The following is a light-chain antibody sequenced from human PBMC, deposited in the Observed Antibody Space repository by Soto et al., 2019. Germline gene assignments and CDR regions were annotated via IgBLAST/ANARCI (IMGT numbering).Light chain of an antibody. V-gene: IGLV2-14*03. Sequence: QSALTQPASVSGSPGESITISCTGTSSDVGYYNYVSWYQQHPGKAPKLIIPNVSYGPSGVSHRFSASKSGNTASLTISGLQTEDEADYYCISYTTSSTYVFGTGTRSPS. CDR1: SSDVGYYNY. CDR3: ISYTTSSTYV. CDR2: NVS. J-gene: IGLJ1*01.